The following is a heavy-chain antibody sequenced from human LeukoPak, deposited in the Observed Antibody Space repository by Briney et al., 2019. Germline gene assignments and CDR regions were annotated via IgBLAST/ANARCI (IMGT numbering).Heavy chain of an antibody. J-gene: IGHJ4*02. D-gene: IGHD3-22*01. CDR1: GFTFSSYA. CDR2: ISGSGGST. Sequence: PGGSLRLSCAASGFTFSSYAMSWVRQAPGKGLQWVSAISGSGGSTYYADSVKGRFTISRDNSKNTLYLQMNSLRAEDTAVYCCAKQAYYYDSSGHSDYWGQGTLVTVSS. CDR3: AKQAYYYDSSGHSDY. V-gene: IGHV3-23*01.